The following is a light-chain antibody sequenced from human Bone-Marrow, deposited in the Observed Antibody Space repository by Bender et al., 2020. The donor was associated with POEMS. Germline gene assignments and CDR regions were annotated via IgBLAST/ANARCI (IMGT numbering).Light chain of an antibody. CDR3: QSYDNSLGGWV. CDR1: SSNIGSNY. CDR2: RNN. V-gene: IGLV1-47*01. Sequence: QSVLTQSPSASGTPGQRVTISCSGSSSNIGSNYVYWYQQLPGTAPKLLLYRNNQRPSGVPDRFSGSKSGTSASLAISGLRAEDEGDYYCQSYDNSLGGWVFGGGTKLTVL. J-gene: IGLJ3*02.